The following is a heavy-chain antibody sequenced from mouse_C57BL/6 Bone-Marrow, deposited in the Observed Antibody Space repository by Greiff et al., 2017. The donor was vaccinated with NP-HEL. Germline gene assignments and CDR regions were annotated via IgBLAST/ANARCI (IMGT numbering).Heavy chain of an antibody. CDR3: ARWGRIDYDYERGIYAMDY. D-gene: IGHD2-4*01. CDR2: IYPGSGST. V-gene: IGHV1-55*01. J-gene: IGHJ4*01. Sequence: QVQLQQPGAELVKPGASVKMSCKASGYTFTSYWITWVKQRPGQGLEWIGDIYPGSGSTNYNEKFKSKATLTVDTSSSTAYMKLSSLTSEDSAVYYCARWGRIDYDYERGIYAMDYWGQGTSVTVSS. CDR1: GYTFTSYW.